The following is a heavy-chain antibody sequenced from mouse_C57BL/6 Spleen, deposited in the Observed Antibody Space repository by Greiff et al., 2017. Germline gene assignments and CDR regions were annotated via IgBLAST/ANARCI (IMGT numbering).Heavy chain of an antibody. CDR3: ARSYYYGSSPRGYAMDY. V-gene: IGHV2-6*03. CDR1: GFSLTSYG. Sequence: VKLVESGPGLVAPSQSLSITCTVSGFSLTSYGVHWVRQPPGKGLEWLVVIWSDGSTTYNSALKSRLSISKDNSKSQVFLKMNSLRTDDTAMYYCARSYYYGSSPRGYAMDYCGQGTSVTVSS. D-gene: IGHD1-1*01. J-gene: IGHJ4*01. CDR2: IWSDGST.